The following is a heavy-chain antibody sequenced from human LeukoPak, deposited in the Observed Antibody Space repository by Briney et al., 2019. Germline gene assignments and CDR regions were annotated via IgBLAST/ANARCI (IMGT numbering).Heavy chain of an antibody. CDR3: AKFDSSSFYFDY. CDR2: ISGSGGST. J-gene: IGHJ4*02. CDR1: GFTFSSYA. V-gene: IGHV3-23*01. D-gene: IGHD6-6*01. Sequence: PGGSLRLSCAASGFTFSSYAMSWVRQAPGKGLEWVSAISGSGGSTYYADSVKGRFTISRDNSKNTLYLQMNSLRAEDTAAYYCAKFDSSSFYFDYWGQGTLVTVSS.